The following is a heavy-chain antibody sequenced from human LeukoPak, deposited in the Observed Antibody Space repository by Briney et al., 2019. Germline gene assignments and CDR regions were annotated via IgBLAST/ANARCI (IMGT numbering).Heavy chain of an antibody. D-gene: IGHD6-19*01. Sequence: GRSLRLSCAASGFTFSSYGMHWVRQAPGKGLEWVAVISYDGSNKYYADSVKGRFTISRDNSKNTLYLQMNSLRAEDTAVYYCAKGQGLTKSNWFDPWGQGTLVTVSS. CDR3: AKGQGLTKSNWFDP. CDR2: ISYDGSNK. V-gene: IGHV3-30*18. J-gene: IGHJ5*02. CDR1: GFTFSSYG.